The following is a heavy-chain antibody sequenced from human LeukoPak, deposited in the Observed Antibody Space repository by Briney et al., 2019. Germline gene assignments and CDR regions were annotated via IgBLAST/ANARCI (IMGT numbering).Heavy chain of an antibody. Sequence: SETLSLTCTVSGGSISSSSYYWGWIRQPPGKGLEWIGSIYYSGSTYYNPSLKSRVTISVDTSKNQFSLKLSSVTAADTAVYYCARGRSAMVREYNWFDPWGQGTLVTVSS. CDR2: IYYSGST. CDR1: GGSISSSSYY. CDR3: ARGRSAMVREYNWFDP. V-gene: IGHV4-39*01. J-gene: IGHJ5*02. D-gene: IGHD3-10*01.